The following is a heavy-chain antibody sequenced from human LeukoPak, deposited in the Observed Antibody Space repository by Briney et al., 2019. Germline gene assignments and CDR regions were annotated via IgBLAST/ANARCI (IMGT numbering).Heavy chain of an antibody. CDR2: IALDASRK. V-gene: IGHV3-30*03. CDR3: ARDQGDASGWFFDY. J-gene: IGHJ4*02. D-gene: IGHD6-19*01. Sequence: GGSLRLSCAASGFTFSHHHIHWVRQAPGKGLEWVTVIALDASRKIYADSVKGRFTISRDNSKNTVSLQMNSLGVEDTAVYYCARDQGDASGWFFDYWGQGARVIVSS. CDR1: GFTFSHHH.